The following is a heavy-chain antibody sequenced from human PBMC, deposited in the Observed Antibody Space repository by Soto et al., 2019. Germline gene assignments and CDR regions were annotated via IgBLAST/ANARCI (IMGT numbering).Heavy chain of an antibody. CDR2: IIPILGIA. CDR3: ASLGRDYDILTGPLDYYYYMDV. Sequence: EASVKVSCKASGGTFSSYTISWVRQAPGQGLEWMGRIIPILGIANYAQKFQGRVTITADKSTSTAYKELSSLRSEDTAVYYCASLGRDYDILTGPLDYYYYMDVWGKGTTVTVSS. V-gene: IGHV1-69*02. CDR1: GGTFSSYT. D-gene: IGHD3-9*01. J-gene: IGHJ6*03.